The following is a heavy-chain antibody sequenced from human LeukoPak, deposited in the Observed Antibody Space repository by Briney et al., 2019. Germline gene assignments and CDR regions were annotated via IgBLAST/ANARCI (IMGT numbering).Heavy chain of an antibody. V-gene: IGHV3-23*01. D-gene: IGHD4-23*01. CDR2: ISGSGGST. CDR3: ATTTVVTRYYYYGMDV. J-gene: IGHJ6*02. CDR1: GFTFSSYA. Sequence: GGSLRLSCAASGFTFSSYAMSWVRQAPGKGLEWVSAISGSGGSTYYADSVKGRFTISRDNSKNTLYLQMNSLRAEDTAVYYCATTTVVTRYYYYGMDVWGQGTTVTVPS.